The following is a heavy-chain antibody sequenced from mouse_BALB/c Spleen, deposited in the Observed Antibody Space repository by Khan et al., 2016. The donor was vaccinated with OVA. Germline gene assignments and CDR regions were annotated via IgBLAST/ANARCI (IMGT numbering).Heavy chain of an antibody. J-gene: IGHJ3*01. CDR2: INPSNNYT. D-gene: IGHD2-14*01. V-gene: IGHV1-4*01. CDR3: VREGAYYRSDGWFAY. Sequence: QVQLQQSGAELARPGASVKMSCKASGYTFTSYTMHWVRQRPGPTLEWIGHINPSNNYTNYNQNFKDKATLIVDKSSSKAYMQLNSLTAEDSAVDDCVREGAYYRSDGWFAYWGQGTLVTVSA. CDR1: GYTFTSYT.